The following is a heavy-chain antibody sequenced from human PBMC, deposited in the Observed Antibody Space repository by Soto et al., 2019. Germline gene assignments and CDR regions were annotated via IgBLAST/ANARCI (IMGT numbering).Heavy chain of an antibody. CDR2: IYDIGST. CDR3: ASHNFFCGGDCNSSGMDV. CDR1: GDSINNYY. D-gene: IGHD2-21*02. Sequence: SETLSLTCTVSGDSINNYYWTWIRQPPGKGLEWIGYIYDIGSTSYNPSLKSRLTISVDTSKNHFSLKLKSVTAADTAVYYCASHNFFCGGDCNSSGMDVWGQGTTVTVSS. V-gene: IGHV4-59*01. J-gene: IGHJ6*02.